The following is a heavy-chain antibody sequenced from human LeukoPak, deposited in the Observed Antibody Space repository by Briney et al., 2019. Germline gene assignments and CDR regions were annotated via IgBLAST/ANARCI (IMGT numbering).Heavy chain of an antibody. D-gene: IGHD2-2*01. V-gene: IGHV4-4*09. CDR1: GGSMTHYF. Sequence: SGTLSLTCTVSGGSMTHYFWNLIRQPPGKGLEWIGYTHTSGSPDYSRSLKSRVTISLDTSKNQFSLMLSSVTAADTAVYFCARATQRYCSGTTCFPYWFDTWGQGTLATVSS. CDR2: THTSGSP. CDR3: ARATQRYCSGTTCFPYWFDT. J-gene: IGHJ5*02.